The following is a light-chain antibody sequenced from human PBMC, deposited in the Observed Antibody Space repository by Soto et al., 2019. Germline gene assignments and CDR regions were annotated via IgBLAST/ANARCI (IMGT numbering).Light chain of an antibody. CDR1: QSVNSN. CDR2: GAS. V-gene: IGKV3-15*01. Sequence: ELVMTQSPATLSVSPGERATLSCRASQSVNSNIAWYQQKPGQAPRLLIYGASTRATGIPARFSGSESGTEFTLTISSLQSEDFAVYYCQYYSNWPPWTFGQGTKVEIK. J-gene: IGKJ1*01. CDR3: QYYSNWPPWT.